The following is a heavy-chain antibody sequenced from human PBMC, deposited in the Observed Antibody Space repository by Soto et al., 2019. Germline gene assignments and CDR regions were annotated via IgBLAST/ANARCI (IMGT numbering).Heavy chain of an antibody. CDR3: ARGSFVDTAMVPADWYFDL. J-gene: IGHJ2*01. Sequence: LSLTCAASGFTFSSYDMHWVRQATGKGLEWVSAIGTAGDPYYPGSVKGRFTISRENAKNSLYLQMNSLRAGDTAVYYCARGSFVDTAMVPADWYFDLWGRGTLVTVSS. CDR1: GFTFSSYD. CDR2: IGTAGDP. D-gene: IGHD5-18*01. V-gene: IGHV3-13*05.